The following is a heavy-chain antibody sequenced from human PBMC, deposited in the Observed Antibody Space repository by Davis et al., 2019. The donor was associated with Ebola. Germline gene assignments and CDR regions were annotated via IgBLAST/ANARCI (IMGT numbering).Heavy chain of an antibody. CDR2: INAGNGNT. Sequence: ASVKVSCKASGGTFSGYAISWVRQAPGQGLEWMGWINAGNGNTKYSQKFQGRVTITRDTSASTAYMERRSLRSDDTAVYYCARVPYSSSSRGQRSPRYYYYGMDVWGQGTTVTVSS. CDR3: ARVPYSSSSRGQRSPRYYYYGMDV. V-gene: IGHV1-3*01. J-gene: IGHJ6*02. D-gene: IGHD6-6*01. CDR1: GGTFSGYA.